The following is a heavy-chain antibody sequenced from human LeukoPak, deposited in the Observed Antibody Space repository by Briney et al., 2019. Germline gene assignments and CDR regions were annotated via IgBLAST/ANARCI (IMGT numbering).Heavy chain of an antibody. J-gene: IGHJ4*02. CDR3: ARASPQWPASY. Sequence: ASVKVSCKASGYTFTSYDINWVRQATGQGLEWMGWISAYNGNTNYAQKLQGRVTMTTDTSTSTAYMELRSLRSDDTAVYYCARASPQWPASYWGQGTLVTVSS. CDR1: GYTFTSYD. D-gene: IGHD6-19*01. V-gene: IGHV1-18*01. CDR2: ISAYNGNT.